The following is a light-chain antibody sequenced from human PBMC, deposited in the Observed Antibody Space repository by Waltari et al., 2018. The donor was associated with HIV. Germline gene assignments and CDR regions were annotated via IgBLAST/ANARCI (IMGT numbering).Light chain of an antibody. CDR1: SSDVGSYNL. J-gene: IGLJ1*01. CDR2: EVS. V-gene: IGLV2-23*02. CDR3: CSYAGSGDV. Sequence: QSALTQPASVSGSPGQSITISCTGTSSDVGSYNLVSWYQQHPGKAPKLIIYEVSKRPSGVSNSFSGSKSGNTASLTISGLQAEDEADYYCCSYAGSGDVFGTGTKVTVL.